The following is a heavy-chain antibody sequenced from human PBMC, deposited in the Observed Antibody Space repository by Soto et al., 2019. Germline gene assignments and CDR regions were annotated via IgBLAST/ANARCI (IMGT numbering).Heavy chain of an antibody. CDR2: ISAYNGNT. Sequence: ASVKVSCKASGYTFTSYGISWVRQAPGQGLEWMGWISAYNGNTNYAQKLQGRVTMTTDTSTSTAYMELRSLRSDDTAVYYCERERLGWIRSYYYGMDVWGQGTTVTVPS. J-gene: IGHJ6*02. D-gene: IGHD5-12*01. CDR1: GYTFTSYG. V-gene: IGHV1-18*01. CDR3: ERERLGWIRSYYYGMDV.